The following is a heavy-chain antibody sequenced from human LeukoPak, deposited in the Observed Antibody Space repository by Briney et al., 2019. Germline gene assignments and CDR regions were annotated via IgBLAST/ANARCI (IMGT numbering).Heavy chain of an antibody. J-gene: IGHJ4*02. CDR1: AFTFTTYS. CDR2: ISSSSNTI. CDR3: AGEGDYGDY. D-gene: IGHD4-17*01. Sequence: GGSLRLSCAASAFTFTTYSMNWVRQAPGKGLEWLSYISSSSNTIYYADSVKGRFTISRDNAKNSLYLQMNSLRAEDTAVYYCAGEGDYGDYWGQGTLVTVSS. V-gene: IGHV3-48*04.